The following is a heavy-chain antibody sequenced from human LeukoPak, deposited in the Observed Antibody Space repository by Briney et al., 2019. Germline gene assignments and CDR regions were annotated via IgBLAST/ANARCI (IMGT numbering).Heavy chain of an antibody. CDR2: IRYDGSNK. CDR3: AKDSSVYYYDSRNFDY. J-gene: IGHJ4*02. D-gene: IGHD3-22*01. CDR1: GFTFSSYG. Sequence: GGSLRLSCAASGFTFSSYGMHWVRQAPGKGLEWVAFIRYDGSNKYYADSVKGRFTISRDNSKNTLYLQMNSLRAEDTAVYYCAKDSSVYYYDSRNFDYWGQGTLVTVSS. V-gene: IGHV3-30*02.